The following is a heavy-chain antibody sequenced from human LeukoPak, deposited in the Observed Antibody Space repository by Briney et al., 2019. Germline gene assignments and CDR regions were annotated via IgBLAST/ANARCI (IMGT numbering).Heavy chain of an antibody. D-gene: IGHD6-19*01. CDR1: GSPHSRFF. J-gene: IGHJ4*02. CDR2: IYNGVPT. Sequence: SETLSLICPTSGSPHSRFFWSWLRPPPGKELEWSVIIYNGVPTFFIPSLKSRVIISVDTSKGQFSLQLESQTAADTAVYYCVQSTCWPGLDYWGQGILVTVSS. CDR3: VQSTCWPGLDY. V-gene: IGHV4-4*09.